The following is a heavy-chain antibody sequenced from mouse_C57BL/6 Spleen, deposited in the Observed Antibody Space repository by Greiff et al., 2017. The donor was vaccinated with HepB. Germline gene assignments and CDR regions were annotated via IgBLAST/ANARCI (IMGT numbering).Heavy chain of an antibody. Sequence: EVMLVESGGDLVKPGGSLKLSCAASGFTFSSYGMSWVRQAPDKRLEWVATISSGGSYTDYPDSVKGRVTISRDNAKNTLYLQMSSLKSEDTALYFCARRGDGSYYFDYWGQGTTLTVSS. CDR2: ISSGGSYT. CDR1: GFTFSSYG. J-gene: IGHJ2*01. CDR3: ARRGDGSYYFDY. D-gene: IGHD2-3*01. V-gene: IGHV5-6*02.